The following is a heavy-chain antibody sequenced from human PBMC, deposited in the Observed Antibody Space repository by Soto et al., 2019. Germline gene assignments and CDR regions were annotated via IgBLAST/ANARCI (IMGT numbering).Heavy chain of an antibody. D-gene: IGHD3-9*01. CDR2: IIGSGGSA. CDR1: GFTFSSYA. J-gene: IGHJ6*01. Sequence: EVRLLESGGGLVQPWGPLRLSCAASGFTFSSYAMSWVRQAPGKGLEWVSTIIGSGGSANYADSVKGRFTISRDSSKNTLYLQMNSLRADDTAVYYCARHILITILGYYYGMDVWGQGTTVTVSS. CDR3: ARHILITILGYYYGMDV. V-gene: IGHV3-23*01.